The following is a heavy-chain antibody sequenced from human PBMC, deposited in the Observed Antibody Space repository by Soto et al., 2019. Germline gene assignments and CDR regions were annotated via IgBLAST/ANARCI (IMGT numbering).Heavy chain of an antibody. CDR3: ARVYYDFWSGYQNYYYGMDV. CDR2: IWYDGSNK. V-gene: IGHV3-33*01. CDR1: GFTLSSYG. D-gene: IGHD3-3*01. Sequence: GGSLRLSCAASGFTLSSYGMHWVRQAPGKGLEWVAVIWYDGSNKYCADSVKGRFTISRDNSKNTLYLQMNSLRAEDTAVYYCARVYYDFWSGYQNYYYGMDVWGQGTTVTVSS. J-gene: IGHJ6*02.